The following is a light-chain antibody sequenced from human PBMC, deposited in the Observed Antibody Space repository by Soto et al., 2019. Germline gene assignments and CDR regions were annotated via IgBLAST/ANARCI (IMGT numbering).Light chain of an antibody. CDR3: QHYGGRPCT. Sequence: EIVLRQSPGTLSLSPGERATLSFRASQSFSNNYFAWYQQKPGQAPRLLIFAASSRATGIPDRFSGSGSGTDFTLTIGGLQPEDFVVYYCQHYGGRPCTFGEGTKVDIK. CDR1: QSFSNNY. V-gene: IGKV3-20*01. J-gene: IGKJ1*01. CDR2: AAS.